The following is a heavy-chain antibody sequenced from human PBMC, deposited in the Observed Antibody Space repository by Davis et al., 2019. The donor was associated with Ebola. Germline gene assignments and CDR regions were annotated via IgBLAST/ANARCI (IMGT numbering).Heavy chain of an antibody. CDR2: IKQDGSEK. CDR1: GFTFSSYW. Sequence: GESLKISCAASGFTFSSYWRSWVRQAPGKGLEWVANIKQDGSEKYYVDSVKGRFTISRDNAKNSLYQQMNSLRAEDTAVYNCAKDRGYYGDLLYYYYYGMDVWGQGTTVTVSS. J-gene: IGHJ6*02. V-gene: IGHV3-7*01. CDR3: AKDRGYYGDLLYYYYYGMDV. D-gene: IGHD4-17*01.